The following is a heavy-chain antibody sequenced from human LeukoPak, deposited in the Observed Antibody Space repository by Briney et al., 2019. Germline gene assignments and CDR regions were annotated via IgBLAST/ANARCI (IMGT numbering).Heavy chain of an antibody. D-gene: IGHD6-19*01. CDR3: ASQQSSGWPPRGDDC. CDR1: GGSMSSSGYY. CDR2: IYYSGTT. V-gene: IGHV4-39*01. Sequence: SETLSLTCAVSGGSMSSSGYYWGWIRQPPGKGLEWIGNIYYSGTTHYNPSLASRVTISVATSKSQFSLMLTSVTAADTAVYYCASQQSSGWPPRGDDCWGQGTLVTVSS. J-gene: IGHJ4*02.